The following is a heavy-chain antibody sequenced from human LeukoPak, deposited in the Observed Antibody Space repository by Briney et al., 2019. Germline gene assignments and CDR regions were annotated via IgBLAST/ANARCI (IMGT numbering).Heavy chain of an antibody. J-gene: IGHJ4*02. V-gene: IGHV4-39*01. Sequence: KASETLSLTCTVSGGSISSSSYYWGWIRQPPGKGLEWIGSIYYSGSTYYNPSLKSRFTISIDTSKKQFSLKLSSVTAADMAVYCARHINMVRGVIDYWGQGTLVTVSS. CDR1: GGSISSSSYY. CDR3: ARHINMVRGVIDY. D-gene: IGHD3-10*01. CDR2: IYYSGST.